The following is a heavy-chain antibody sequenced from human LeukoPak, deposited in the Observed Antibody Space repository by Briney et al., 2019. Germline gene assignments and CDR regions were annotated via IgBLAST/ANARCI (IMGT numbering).Heavy chain of an antibody. D-gene: IGHD3-3*01. CDR2: IRSKPNRYTT. CDR3: AITRYDFSSDLFDD. Sequence: GGSLRLSCAASGFSFGASAIHWVRQASGRGLEWVGRIRSKPNRYTTIYHTSVKGRFTISRDDSKNTAFLHMNSLKTEDTAMYYCAITRYDFSSDLFDDWGQGTQVTVSS. V-gene: IGHV3-73*01. J-gene: IGHJ4*02. CDR1: GFSFGASA.